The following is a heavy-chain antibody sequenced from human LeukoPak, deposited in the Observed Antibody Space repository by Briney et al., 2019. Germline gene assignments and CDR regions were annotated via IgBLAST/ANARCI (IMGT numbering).Heavy chain of an antibody. CDR3: ARGRDSGSRTYYFDF. CDR2: ISPNSGGT. D-gene: IGHD1-26*01. CDR1: GYTFTDHY. J-gene: IGHJ4*02. Sequence: ASVKVSCKASGYTFTDHYLHWVRQAPGQGLEWLAWISPNSGGTNYAQKFQGRATLTRDTSITTAYMELSRLRSDDTAVYYCARGRDSGSRTYYFDFWGQGTLVTVSS. V-gene: IGHV1-2*02.